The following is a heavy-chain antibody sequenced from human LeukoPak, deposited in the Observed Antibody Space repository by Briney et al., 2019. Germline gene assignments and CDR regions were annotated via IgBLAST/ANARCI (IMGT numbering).Heavy chain of an antibody. J-gene: IGHJ4*02. Sequence: SVKVSCKASGGTFSSYAISWVRRAPGQGLEWMGRIIPILGIANYAQKFQGRVTITADKSTSTAYMELSSLRSEDTAVYYCARDWPMVRSQGEFDYWGQGTLVTVSS. D-gene: IGHD3-10*01. CDR2: IIPILGIA. V-gene: IGHV1-69*04. CDR1: GGTFSSYA. CDR3: ARDWPMVRSQGEFDY.